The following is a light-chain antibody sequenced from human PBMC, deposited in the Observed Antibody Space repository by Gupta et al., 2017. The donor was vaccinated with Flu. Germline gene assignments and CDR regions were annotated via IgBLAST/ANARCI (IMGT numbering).Light chain of an antibody. J-gene: IGKJ1*01. Sequence: EIVMTQSPATLSVSPGERATLSCRASQSISNNVAWYQQRPGQAPRLLIYGASTRSTGIPARFSGSGSGTEFTLTISSLQSEDFVVYYCQQDIQSHTFGQGTNVEIK. V-gene: IGKV3-15*01. CDR3: QQDIQSHT. CDR2: GAS. CDR1: QSISNN.